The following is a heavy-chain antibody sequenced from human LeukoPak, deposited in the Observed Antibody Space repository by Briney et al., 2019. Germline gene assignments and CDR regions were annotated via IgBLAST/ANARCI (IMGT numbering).Heavy chain of an antibody. CDR2: INHSGST. CDR3: ARYIVSYPHDAFDI. J-gene: IGHJ3*02. Sequence: SETLSLTCAVYGGSFNGYYWSWIRQPPGKGLEWIGEINHSGSTNYSPSLKSRVTLSVDTSKNQFSLKLSSVTAADTAFYYCARYIVSYPHDAFDIWGQGTMVTVSA. V-gene: IGHV4-34*01. CDR1: GGSFNGYY. D-gene: IGHD1-26*01.